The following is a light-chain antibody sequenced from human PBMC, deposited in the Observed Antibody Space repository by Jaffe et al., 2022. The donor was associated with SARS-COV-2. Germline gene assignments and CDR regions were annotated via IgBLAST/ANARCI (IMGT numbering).Light chain of an antibody. CDR2: EVS. CDR1: SSDVGGYNY. CDR3: SSYTIHNTHTVI. J-gene: IGLJ2*01. V-gene: IGLV2-14*01. Sequence: QSALTQPASVSGSPGQSITISCTGTSSDVGGYNYVSWYQQRPGKAPKLMIFEVSNRPSGVSNRFSGSKSGNTASLTISGLQAEDEADYYCSSYTIHNTHTVIFGGGTMLTVL.